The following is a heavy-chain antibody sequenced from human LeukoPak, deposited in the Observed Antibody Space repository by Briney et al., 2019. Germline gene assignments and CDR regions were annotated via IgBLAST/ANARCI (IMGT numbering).Heavy chain of an antibody. Sequence: PSETPSLTCTVSGGSISSYYWSWIRQPPGKGLEWIGYIYYSGSTNYNPSLKSRVTISVDTSKNQFSLKLSSETAADTAVYYCARDYCSGGSCYWDYWGQGTLVTVSS. CDR1: GGSISSYY. CDR2: IYYSGST. J-gene: IGHJ4*02. CDR3: ARDYCSGGSCYWDY. V-gene: IGHV4-59*01. D-gene: IGHD2-15*01.